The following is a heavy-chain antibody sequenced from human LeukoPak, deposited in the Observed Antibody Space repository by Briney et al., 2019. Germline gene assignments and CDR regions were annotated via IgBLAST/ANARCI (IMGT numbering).Heavy chain of an antibody. D-gene: IGHD2-2*01. CDR3: ARQGTREDY. J-gene: IGHJ4*02. Sequence: SETLSLTCTVSGGSISSYYWSWIRQPPGKGLEWIGYIYYSGSTNYNPSLKCRVTISVDTSKNQFSLKLSSVTAADTAVYYCARQGTREDYWGQGTLVTVSS. CDR1: GGSISSYY. CDR2: IYYSGST. V-gene: IGHV4-59*08.